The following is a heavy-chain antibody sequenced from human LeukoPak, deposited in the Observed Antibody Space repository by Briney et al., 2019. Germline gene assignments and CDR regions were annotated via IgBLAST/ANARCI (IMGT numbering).Heavy chain of an antibody. CDR3: ARAFRIAASGSWFDP. CDR1: GGSISSYY. CDR2: IYYSGST. J-gene: IGHJ5*02. D-gene: IGHD6-13*01. V-gene: IGHV4-59*12. Sequence: ASETLSLTCTVSGGSISSYYWSWIRQPPGKGLEWIGYIYYSGSTNYNPSLKSRVTISVDTSKNQFSLKLSSVTAADTAVYYCARAFRIAASGSWFDPWGQGTLVTVSS.